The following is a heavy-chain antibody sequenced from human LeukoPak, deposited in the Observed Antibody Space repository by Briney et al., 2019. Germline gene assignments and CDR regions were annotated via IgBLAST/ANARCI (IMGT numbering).Heavy chain of an antibody. CDR1: GYTFTGYY. D-gene: IGHD2-2*03. Sequence: ASVKVSCKASGYTFTGYYMHWVRQAPGQGLEWMGWINPNSGGTNYAQKFQGRVTMTRDTSISTAYMELSRLRSDDTAVYYCARAIMDIVVEPAATRTDAFDIWGQGTMVTVSS. J-gene: IGHJ3*02. CDR2: INPNSGGT. V-gene: IGHV1-2*02. CDR3: ARAIMDIVVEPAATRTDAFDI.